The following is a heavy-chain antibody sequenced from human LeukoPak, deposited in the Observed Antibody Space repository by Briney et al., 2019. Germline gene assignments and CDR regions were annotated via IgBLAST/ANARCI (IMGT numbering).Heavy chain of an antibody. D-gene: IGHD6-19*01. Sequence: GGSLRLSCAASGFTFSSYGMHWVRQAPGKGLEWVAVIWYDGRNKYYADSVKGRFTISRDNSKNTLYLRMNSLRAEDTAVYYCARAFPQWLVPDYWGQGTLVTVSS. CDR3: ARAFPQWLVPDY. CDR2: IWYDGRNK. CDR1: GFTFSSYG. J-gene: IGHJ4*02. V-gene: IGHV3-33*01.